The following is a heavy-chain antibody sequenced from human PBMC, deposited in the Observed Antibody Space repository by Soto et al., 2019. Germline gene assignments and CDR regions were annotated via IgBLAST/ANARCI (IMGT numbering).Heavy chain of an antibody. J-gene: IGHJ4*02. D-gene: IGHD6-19*01. CDR1: GFTFSSYS. Sequence: XGSLRLSCAASGFTFSSYSMNWVRQAPGKGLEWVSYISSSSSTIYYADSVKGRFTISRDNAKNSLYLQMNSLRAEDTAVYYCARDGRIAVAGIQSPTYFDYWGQGTLVTVSS. V-gene: IGHV3-48*01. CDR3: ARDGRIAVAGIQSPTYFDY. CDR2: ISSSSSTI.